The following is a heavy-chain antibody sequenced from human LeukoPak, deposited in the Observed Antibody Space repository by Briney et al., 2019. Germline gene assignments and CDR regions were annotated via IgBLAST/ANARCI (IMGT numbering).Heavy chain of an antibody. J-gene: IGHJ4*02. Sequence: GASVTVSCKASGYTFTGYYMHWVRQAPGKGLEWMGWINPNSGGTNYAQKLQGRVTMTRDMSISTAYMELSRLRSDDTAVYYCARVTNSGWYYFDYWGQGTLVTVAS. V-gene: IGHV1-2*02. CDR2: INPNSGGT. CDR3: ARVTNSGWYYFDY. CDR1: GYTFTGYY. D-gene: IGHD6-19*01.